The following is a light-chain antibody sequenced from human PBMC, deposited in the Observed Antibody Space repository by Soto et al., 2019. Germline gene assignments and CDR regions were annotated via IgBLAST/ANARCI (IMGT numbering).Light chain of an antibody. J-gene: IGLJ1*01. CDR3: SSYTSSSPLDV. CDR2: DVS. Sequence: QSVLTQPASVSGSPGQSITISCTGTSSDVGGYNYVSWYQQHPVKAPKLMIYDVSNRPSGVSNRFSGSKSGNTASLTISGLQAEDEADYYCSSYTSSSPLDVFGTGTKLTVL. V-gene: IGLV2-14*01. CDR1: SSDVGGYNY.